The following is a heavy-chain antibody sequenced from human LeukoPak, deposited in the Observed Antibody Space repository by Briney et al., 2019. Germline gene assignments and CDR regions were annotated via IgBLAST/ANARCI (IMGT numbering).Heavy chain of an antibody. D-gene: IGHD1-26*01. CDR2: LIAILGIA. CDR1: GGTFSSYA. Sequence: SVKVSCKASGGTFSSYAISWVRQAPGQGLEWMGRLIAILGIANYAQKFQGRVTITADKSTSTAYMELSSLRSEDTAVYYCARDRSGSYYSYYYYGMDVWGQGTTVTVSS. CDR3: ARDRSGSYYSYYYYGMDV. J-gene: IGHJ6*02. V-gene: IGHV1-69*04.